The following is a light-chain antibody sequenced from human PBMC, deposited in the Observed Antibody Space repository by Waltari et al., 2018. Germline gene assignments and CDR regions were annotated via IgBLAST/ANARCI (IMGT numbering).Light chain of an antibody. J-gene: IGKJ1*01. V-gene: IGKV3-20*01. CDR3: HQYGDFPRT. CDR2: GVS. CDR1: QSLGLLRT. Sequence: EIVLTQSPGTLSLSPGESVTLSCRASQSLGLLRTVAWFQQKPGQAPRLLICGVSARATGIPARFSGDGSGVDFTLTIDRLEPDDFAVYYCHQYGDFPRTFGPGTYVE.